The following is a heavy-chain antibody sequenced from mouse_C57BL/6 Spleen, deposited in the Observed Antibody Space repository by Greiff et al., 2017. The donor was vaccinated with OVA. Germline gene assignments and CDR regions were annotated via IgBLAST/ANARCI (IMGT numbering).Heavy chain of an antibody. CDR1: GFTFSSYG. CDR3: ARQTYYSNYAWFAY. Sequence: EVKLVESGGDLVKPGGSLKLSCAASGFTFSSYGMSWVRQTPDKRLEWVATISSGGSYTYYPDSVKGRFTISRDNAKNTLYLQMSSLKSEDTAMYYCARQTYYSNYAWFAYWGQGTLVTVSA. D-gene: IGHD2-5*01. V-gene: IGHV5-6*01. CDR2: ISSGGSYT. J-gene: IGHJ3*01.